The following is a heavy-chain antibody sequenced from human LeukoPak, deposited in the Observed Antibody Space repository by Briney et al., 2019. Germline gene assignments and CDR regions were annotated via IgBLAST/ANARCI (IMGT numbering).Heavy chain of an antibody. CDR2: ISSSRNYI. D-gene: IGHD5-18*01. Sequence: GGSLRLSCAASGFTFSSYSMNWVRQAPGKGLEWVSYISSSRNYIFYADSVKGRLTISRDNSKNTLYLQMNSLRAEDTAVYYCTKGTIWLPFDYWGQGTLVTVSS. V-gene: IGHV3-21*04. J-gene: IGHJ4*02. CDR3: TKGTIWLPFDY. CDR1: GFTFSSYS.